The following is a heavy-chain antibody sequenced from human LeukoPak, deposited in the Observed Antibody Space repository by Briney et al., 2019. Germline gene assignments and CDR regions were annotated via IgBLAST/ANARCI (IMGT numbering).Heavy chain of an antibody. CDR2: IYPADSDT. CDR1: GYYFTTYW. J-gene: IGHJ4*02. V-gene: IGHV5-51*01. CDR3: ARRPLCSTSSCYDFDY. D-gene: IGHD2-2*01. Sequence: GESLKISCKGSGYYFTTYWIGWVRQMPGKGLEWMGIIYPADSDTRYSPSFQGQVTISADKSINTAYLQWSSLRASDTAMYYCARRPLCSTSSCYDFDYWGQGTLVTVSS.